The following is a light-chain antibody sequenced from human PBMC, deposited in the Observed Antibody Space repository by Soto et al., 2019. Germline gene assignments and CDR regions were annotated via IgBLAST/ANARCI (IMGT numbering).Light chain of an antibody. CDR2: DAS. J-gene: IGKJ4*01. CDR1: QDVSNR. Sequence: DIQMTQSPSSLSASVGDRVTITCQARQDVSNRLNWYQQKPGKAPVLLIYDASNLETGVPSRFSGSGLGTLFTFRISTLKTKVSATYYCKKHNHPPVISGGGTRVDIK. V-gene: IGKV1-33*01. CDR3: KKHNHPPVI.